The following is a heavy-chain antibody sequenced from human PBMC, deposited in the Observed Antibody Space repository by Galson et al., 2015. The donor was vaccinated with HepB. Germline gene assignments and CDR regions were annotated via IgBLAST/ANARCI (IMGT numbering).Heavy chain of an antibody. V-gene: IGHV3-66*01. Sequence: SLRLSCAASGFTVSSYYMSWVRQAPGKGLEWVSVIYSGGTTYYADSVKGRFIISRDNSKNTLYLQMNSLRAEDTAVYFCSRDKRGYSGYDYFDYWGQGTLVTVSS. CDR2: IYSGGTT. CDR3: SRDKRGYSGYDYFDY. CDR1: GFTVSSYY. D-gene: IGHD5-12*01. J-gene: IGHJ4*02.